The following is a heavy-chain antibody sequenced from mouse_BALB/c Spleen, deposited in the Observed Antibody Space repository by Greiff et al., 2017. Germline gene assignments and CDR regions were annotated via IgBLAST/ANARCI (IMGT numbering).Heavy chain of an antibody. J-gene: IGHJ2*01. Sequence: EVQLQQSGPELVKPGASVKISCKASGYSFTGYYMHWVKQSHVKSLEWIGRINPYNGATSYNQNFKDKASLTVDKSSSTAYMELHSLTSEDSAVYYCARSGEVRPFYFDYWGQGTTLTVSS. V-gene: IGHV1-31*01. CDR3: ARSGEVRPFYFDY. CDR1: GYSFTGYY. CDR2: INPYNGAT. D-gene: IGHD2-14*01.